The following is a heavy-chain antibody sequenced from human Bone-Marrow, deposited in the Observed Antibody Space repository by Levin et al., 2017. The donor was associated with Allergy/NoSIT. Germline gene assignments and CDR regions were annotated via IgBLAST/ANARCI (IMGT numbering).Heavy chain of an antibody. J-gene: IGHJ5*02. V-gene: IGHV4-31*03. D-gene: IGHD3-3*01. CDR3: ARDLFIGQSGYPEGWFDP. CDR2: IYYSGST. CDR1: GGSISSGGYY. Sequence: SETLSLTCTVSGGSISSGGYYWSWIRQHPGKGLEWIGYIYYSGSTYYNPSLKSRVTISVDTSKNQFSLKLSSVTAADTAVYYCARDLFIGQSGYPEGWFDPWGQGTLVTVSS.